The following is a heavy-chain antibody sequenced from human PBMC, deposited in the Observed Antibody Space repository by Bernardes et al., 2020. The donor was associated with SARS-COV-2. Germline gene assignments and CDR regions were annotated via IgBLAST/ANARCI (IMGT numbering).Heavy chain of an antibody. CDR1: GYTFSDYW. D-gene: IGHD7-27*01. J-gene: IGHJ6*04. Sequence: GESLKISCQASGYTFSDYWIAWVRQMPGKGLEWMGIIYPGDSDTRYSPSFQGQVTISADKSISTAYVNWSRLKASDTAMYYCARLGTLGVPGERTNYGMDVWGKGTTATVSS. CDR2: IYPGDSDT. CDR3: ARLGTLGVPGERTNYGMDV. V-gene: IGHV5-51*01.